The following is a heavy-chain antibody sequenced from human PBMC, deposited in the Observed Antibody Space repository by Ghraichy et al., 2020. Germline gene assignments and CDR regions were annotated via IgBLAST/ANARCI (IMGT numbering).Heavy chain of an antibody. CDR2: ISAYNGNT. Sequence: ASVKVSCKASGYTFTSYGISWVRQAPGQGLEWMGWISAYNGNTNYAQKLQGRVTMTTDTSTSTAYMELRSLRSDDTAVYYCARETTRRYDFWSGYYAFDIWGQGTMVTVSS. V-gene: IGHV1-18*01. CDR1: GYTFTSYG. CDR3: ARETTRRYDFWSGYYAFDI. J-gene: IGHJ3*02. D-gene: IGHD3-3*01.